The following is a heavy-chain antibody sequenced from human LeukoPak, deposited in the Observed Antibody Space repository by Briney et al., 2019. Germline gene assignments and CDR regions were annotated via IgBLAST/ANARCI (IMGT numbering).Heavy chain of an antibody. CDR1: GYTFTSYG. CDR2: ISAYNGNT. Sequence: GASVKVSCKASGYTFTSYGISWVRQAPGQGLEWMGWISAYNGNTNYAQKLQGRVTMTTDTSTSTAYMELRSLRSDDTAVYYCARVSAKWWNFPPRDPWGQGTLVTVSS. D-gene: IGHD1-7*01. J-gene: IGHJ5*02. V-gene: IGHV1-18*01. CDR3: ARVSAKWWNFPPRDP.